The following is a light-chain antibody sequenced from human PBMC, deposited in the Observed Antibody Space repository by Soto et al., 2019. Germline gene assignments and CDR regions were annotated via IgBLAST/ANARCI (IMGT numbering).Light chain of an antibody. J-gene: IGLJ2*01. CDR2: EGS. CDR1: SSDVGTYNL. Sequence: QSALTQPASVSGSPGQSITISCTGTSSDVGTYNLVSWYQQHPGKAPKLMIYEGSKRPSGVSNRLSGSKSGNTASLTISGLQAEDEADYYCCSYAGSRTLVFGGGTKLTLL. V-gene: IGLV2-23*01. CDR3: CSYAGSRTLV.